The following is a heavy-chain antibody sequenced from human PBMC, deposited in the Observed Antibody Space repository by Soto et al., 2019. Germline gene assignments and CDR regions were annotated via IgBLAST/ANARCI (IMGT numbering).Heavy chain of an antibody. CDR1: GFRFEQYV. D-gene: IGHD3-10*01. Sequence: VQVVASGGGLVQPGRSLRLSCAVSGFRFEQYVMHWVRQAPGKGLECVSTVSPTGDTVAYADSVEGRFTVSRDNAKNSLYLQMNSLKGADTAFYYCIKDAPNGSIDEWGQGTLVTVSS. J-gene: IGHJ4*02. V-gene: IGHV3-9*01. CDR3: IKDAPNGSIDE. CDR2: VSPTGDTV.